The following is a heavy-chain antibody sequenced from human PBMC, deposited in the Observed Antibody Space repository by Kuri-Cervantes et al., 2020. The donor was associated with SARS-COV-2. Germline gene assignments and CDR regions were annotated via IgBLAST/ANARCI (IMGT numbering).Heavy chain of an antibody. J-gene: IGHJ4*02. CDR1: GFTVSSNY. Sequence: GGSLRLSCAASGFTVSSNYMSWVRQAPGKGLEWVSVIYSGGSTYYADSVKGRFTISRDNSRKVVYLHMNSLRDEDTAVYYCARPTFDYWGQGTLVTVSS. CDR3: ARPTFDY. V-gene: IGHV3-66*02. CDR2: IYSGGST.